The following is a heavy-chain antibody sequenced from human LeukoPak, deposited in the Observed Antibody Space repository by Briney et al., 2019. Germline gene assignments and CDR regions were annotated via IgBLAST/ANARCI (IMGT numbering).Heavy chain of an antibody. CDR2: IHYSGYT. V-gene: IGHV4-59*08. Sequence: PSETLSLTCTVSGGSIGDYYLTWIRQSPGKGLQWIGYIHYSGYTSYNPSLKSRVTISVDTSKNQFSLKLSSVTAADTAVFYCVRSGGYCYDALWGQGTLVTVSS. J-gene: IGHJ4*02. CDR3: VRSGGYCYDAL. CDR1: GGSIGDYY. D-gene: IGHD2-21*01.